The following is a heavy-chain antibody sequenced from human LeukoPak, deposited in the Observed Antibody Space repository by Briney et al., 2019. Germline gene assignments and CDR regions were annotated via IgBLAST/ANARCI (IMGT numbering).Heavy chain of an antibody. D-gene: IGHD1-26*01. J-gene: IGHJ4*02. V-gene: IGHV3-23*01. Sequence: PGASLRLSCAASGFTFSSYAMSWVRQAPGKGLEWVSATSGSGGSTYYTDSVKGRFTISRDNSKNTLYLQMNSLRVEDTAVYYCAKGGGSYSYYFDYWGQGTLVTVSS. CDR2: TSGSGGST. CDR1: GFTFSSYA. CDR3: AKGGGSYSYYFDY.